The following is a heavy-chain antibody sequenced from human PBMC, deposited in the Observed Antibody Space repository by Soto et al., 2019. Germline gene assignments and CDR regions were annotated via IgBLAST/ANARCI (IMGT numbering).Heavy chain of an antibody. CDR3: VNDLHTSDWC. J-gene: IGHJ4*02. Sequence: EVQLVESGGGLVQPGGSLRLSCSASGFTFSGHTMYWVRQAPGKGVEYVSAIGPNGGGAYYADSVSGRFTISRDNSKKTLTLEMSIVRVESTARYYCVNDLHTSDWCWGQGTLVTVS. V-gene: IGHV3-64D*06. CDR2: IGPNGGGA. D-gene: IGHD2-21*01. CDR1: GFTFSGHT.